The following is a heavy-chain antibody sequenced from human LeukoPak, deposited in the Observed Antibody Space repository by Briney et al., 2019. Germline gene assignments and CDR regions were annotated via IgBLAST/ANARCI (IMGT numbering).Heavy chain of an antibody. Sequence: GASVKVSCTASGYTFTSYGISWVRQAPGQGLEWMGWISAYNGNTNYAQKLQGRVTMTTGTSTSTAYMELRSLRSDDTAVYYCARGGWGYGSGSYYVIWGQGTMVTVPS. CDR2: ISAYNGNT. D-gene: IGHD3-10*01. J-gene: IGHJ3*02. CDR1: GYTFTSYG. CDR3: ARGGWGYGSGSYYVI. V-gene: IGHV1-18*01.